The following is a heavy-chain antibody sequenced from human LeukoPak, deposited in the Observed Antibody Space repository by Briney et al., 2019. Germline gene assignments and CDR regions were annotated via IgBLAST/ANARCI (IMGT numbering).Heavy chain of an antibody. CDR1: GGSFSGYY. D-gene: IGHD1-7*01. Sequence: SETLSLTRAVYGGSFSGYYWSWIRQPPGKGLEWIGEINHSGSSNYNPSLKSRVTLSVDTSKNQLSLKLSSVTAADTAVYYCALSLKGGTTDYCGQGTLVTVSS. J-gene: IGHJ4*02. CDR2: INHSGSS. V-gene: IGHV4-34*01. CDR3: ALSLKGGTTDY.